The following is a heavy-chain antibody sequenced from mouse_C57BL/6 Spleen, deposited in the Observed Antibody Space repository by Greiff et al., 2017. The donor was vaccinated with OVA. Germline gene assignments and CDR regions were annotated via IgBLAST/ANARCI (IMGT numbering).Heavy chain of an antibody. D-gene: IGHD1-1*01. Sequence: QVQLQQSGAELARPGASVKLSCKASGYTFTSYGISWVKQRTGQGLEWIGEIYPRSGNTYYNEKFKGKATLTADKSSSTAYMELRSLTSEDSAVYFCARGYYGSNLYYFDYWGQGTTLTVSS. V-gene: IGHV1-81*01. CDR2: IYPRSGNT. J-gene: IGHJ2*01. CDR3: ARGYYGSNLYYFDY. CDR1: GYTFTSYG.